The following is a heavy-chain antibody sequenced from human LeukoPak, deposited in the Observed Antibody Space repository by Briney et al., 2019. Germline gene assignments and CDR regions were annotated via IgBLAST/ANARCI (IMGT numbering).Heavy chain of an antibody. CDR1: GYTFTSYG. D-gene: IGHD1-14*01. CDR3: ARDYRPNYYYYMDV. CDR2: ISAYNGNT. Sequence: ASVKVSCKXSGYTFTSYGISWVRQAPGQGLEWMGWISAYNGNTNYSQKLQGRVTMTTDTSTSTAYMELRSLRSDDTAVYYCARDYRPNYYYYMDVWGKGTTVTVSS. J-gene: IGHJ6*03. V-gene: IGHV1-18*01.